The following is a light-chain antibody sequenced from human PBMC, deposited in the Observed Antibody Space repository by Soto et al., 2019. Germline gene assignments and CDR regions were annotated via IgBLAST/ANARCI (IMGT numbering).Light chain of an antibody. V-gene: IGLV1-47*01. J-gene: IGLJ3*02. CDR1: SSNIGSNF. CDR2: RNN. Sequence: SVLTQPPSASGTPGQRVTISCSGSSSNIGSNFVYWYQQFPGTAPKLLIYRNNQRPSGVPDRFSGSKSGTSASLAISGLPAEDEADYDCAAWDDSLSGWVFGGGTKVTVL. CDR3: AAWDDSLSGWV.